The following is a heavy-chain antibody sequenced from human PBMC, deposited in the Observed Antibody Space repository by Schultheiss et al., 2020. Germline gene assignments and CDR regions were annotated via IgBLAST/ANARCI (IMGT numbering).Heavy chain of an antibody. CDR3: AKMITAAATAY. CDR2: IGTGGDT. J-gene: IGHJ4*02. Sequence: GGSLRLSCAASGFAFSSYVLHWVRRAPGKGPEWVSAIGTGGDTYYADSVMGRFTISRDNAKNTLYLQMNSLRAEDTAVYYCAKMITAAATAYWGQGTLVTGSS. CDR1: GFAFSSYV. V-gene: IGHV3-47*02. D-gene: IGHD6-13*01.